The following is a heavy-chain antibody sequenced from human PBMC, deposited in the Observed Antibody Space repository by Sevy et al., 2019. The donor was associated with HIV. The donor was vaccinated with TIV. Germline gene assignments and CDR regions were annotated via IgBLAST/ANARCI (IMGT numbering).Heavy chain of an antibody. CDR3: ARTDRPTREEDYSGSYSWFDP. V-gene: IGHV3-7*03. CDR1: GFTFSTYW. D-gene: IGHD1-26*01. Sequence: GGSLRLSCAASGFTFSTYWMNWVRQTPGKGLEWVANIKQDGSEKYYVESVKGRFTISREKAKKSLYRQMSSLRAEDTAVYYCARTDRPTREEDYSGSYSWFDPWGQGTLVTVSS. J-gene: IGHJ5*02. CDR2: IKQDGSEK.